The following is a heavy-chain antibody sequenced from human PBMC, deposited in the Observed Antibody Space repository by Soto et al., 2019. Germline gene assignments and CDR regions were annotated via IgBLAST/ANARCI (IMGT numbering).Heavy chain of an antibody. Sequence: SATLSLTCTDSGGSISSYYWSWIRQPAGKGLEWIGRIYTSGSTNYNPSLKSRVTMSVDTSKNQFSLKLSSVTAADTAVYYCARDTGSGWRDYYYYYGMDVWGQGTTVTVSS. J-gene: IGHJ6*02. D-gene: IGHD6-19*01. CDR3: ARDTGSGWRDYYYYYGMDV. V-gene: IGHV4-4*07. CDR2: IYTSGST. CDR1: GGSISSYY.